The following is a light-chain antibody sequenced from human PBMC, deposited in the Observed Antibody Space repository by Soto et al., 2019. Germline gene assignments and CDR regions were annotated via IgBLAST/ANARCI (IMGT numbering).Light chain of an antibody. CDR3: QQYDNWPRLT. CDR2: GAT. V-gene: IGKV3-15*01. J-gene: IGKJ4*01. CDR1: QSISSN. Sequence: EIVMTQSPATLSVSPGERATLSCRASQSISSNLAWYQQKPGQAPKLLIYGATARATGIPARFSGSGSGTEFTLTISSLQSEDFAVYYCQQYDNWPRLTVGGGTKVEIK.